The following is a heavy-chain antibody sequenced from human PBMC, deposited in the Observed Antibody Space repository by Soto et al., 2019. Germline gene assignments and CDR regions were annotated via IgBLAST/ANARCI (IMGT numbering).Heavy chain of an antibody. CDR3: ARVHPDTAMALGFFY. CDR1: GYTFTSYY. V-gene: IGHV1-46*01. CDR2: INPSGGST. J-gene: IGHJ4*02. Sequence: ASVKVSCKASGYTFTSYYMHWVRQAPGQGLEWMGIINPSGGSTSYAQKFQGRVTMTRDTSTSTVYMELSSLRSEDTAVYYCARVHPDTAMALGFFYWGQGTLVTVSS. D-gene: IGHD5-18*01.